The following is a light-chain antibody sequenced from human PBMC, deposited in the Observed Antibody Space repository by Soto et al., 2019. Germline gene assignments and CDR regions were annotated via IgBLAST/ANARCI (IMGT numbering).Light chain of an antibody. V-gene: IGLV1-44*01. Sequence: QSVLTQPPSTSGTPGQRITISCAGSSSNIGSNTVNWYQHLPGTAPKLLIYSSNQRPSGVPDRFSGSKSGTAASLAVSGLQSEDEADYYCCLYTSTYVFGIGTKLTVL. CDR2: SSN. CDR3: CLYTSTYV. J-gene: IGLJ1*01. CDR1: SSNIGSNT.